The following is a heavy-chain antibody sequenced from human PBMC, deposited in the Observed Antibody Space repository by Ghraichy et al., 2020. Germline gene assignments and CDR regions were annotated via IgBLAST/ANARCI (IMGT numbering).Heavy chain of an antibody. CDR2: INHSGST. CDR1: GGSFSGYY. D-gene: IGHD5-18*01. J-gene: IGHJ4*02. Sequence: SETLSLTCAVYGGSFSGYYWSWIRQPPGKGLEWIGEINHSGSTNYNPSLKSRVTISAATSKNQFSLKLSSVTAADTAVYYCARLSRIGSLDTGPKTYYFVYWGQGTLVTVSS. CDR3: ARLSRIGSLDTGPKTYYFVY. V-gene: IGHV4-34*01.